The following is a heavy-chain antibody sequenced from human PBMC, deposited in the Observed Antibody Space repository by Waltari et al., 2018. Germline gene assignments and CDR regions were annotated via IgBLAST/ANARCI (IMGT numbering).Heavy chain of an antibody. CDR1: GFTFSSCA. CDR2: VSGSGRNT. J-gene: IGHJ4*02. D-gene: IGHD5-12*01. V-gene: IGHV3-23*04. CDR3: AKDLVGYNSPIDY. Sequence: EVQLVESGGDLVQPGGSLRLSCAAAGFTFSSCAMNWVRQAPGKGLEWVSTVSGSGRNTYYADSVTGRFTISRDNSKNTLSLQMNSLKAEDTAVYYCAKDLVGYNSPIDYWGQGTLVTVSS.